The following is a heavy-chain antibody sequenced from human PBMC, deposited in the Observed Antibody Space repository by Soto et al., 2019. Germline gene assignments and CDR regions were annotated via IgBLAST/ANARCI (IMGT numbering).Heavy chain of an antibody. CDR1: GGTFSCYY. Sequence: LETLSLTCAVYGGTFSCYYWSWIRQPPGKGLEWIGEINHSGSTNYNPSLKSRVTISVDTSKNQFSLKLSSVTAADTAVYYCARGQCSSTSCYLNYYYYMDVWGKGTTVTVSS. D-gene: IGHD2-2*01. J-gene: IGHJ6*03. CDR3: ARGQCSSTSCYLNYYYYMDV. V-gene: IGHV4-34*01. CDR2: INHSGST.